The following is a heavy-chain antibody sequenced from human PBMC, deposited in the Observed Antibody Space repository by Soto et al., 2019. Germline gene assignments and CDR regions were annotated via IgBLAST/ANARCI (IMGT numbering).Heavy chain of an antibody. CDR2: ISDSGGST. CDR1: GFTFSDYA. V-gene: IGHV3-23*01. Sequence: PGGSLRLSCAASGFTFSDYAMRWVRQAPGKGLEWVSGISDSGGSTYYADSVKGRFTISRDDSKSTLYLQMNSLRADDTAVYFCVKKRSYDRTNYDHFDYWGQGTLVTVSS. J-gene: IGHJ4*02. D-gene: IGHD3-22*01. CDR3: VKKRSYDRTNYDHFDY.